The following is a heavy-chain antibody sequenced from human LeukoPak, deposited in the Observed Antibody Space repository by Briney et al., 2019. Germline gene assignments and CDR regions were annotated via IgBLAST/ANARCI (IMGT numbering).Heavy chain of an antibody. V-gene: IGHV4-61*02. CDR1: GGAISSGSYY. Sequence: QVQLQESGPGLVKPSQTLSLTCTVSGGAISSGSYYWSWIRQPAGKGLERIGRIYTSGSTNYNPSLKSRVTISVDTSKNQFSLKLSSVTAADTAVYYCARSLYYYYYMDVWGKGTTVTVSS. CDR2: IYTSGST. CDR3: ARSLYYYYYMDV. J-gene: IGHJ6*03.